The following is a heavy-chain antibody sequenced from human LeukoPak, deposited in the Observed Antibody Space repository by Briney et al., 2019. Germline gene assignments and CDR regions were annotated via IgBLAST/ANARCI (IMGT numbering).Heavy chain of an antibody. J-gene: IGHJ3*02. V-gene: IGHV4-34*01. Sequence: SETLSLTCAVYGGSFSGYYWSWFRQPPGKGLEWIGEINHSGSTNYNPSLKSRVTISVDTSKNQFSLKLSSVTAADTAVYYCASQGYGDPNAFDIWGQGTMVTASS. CDR3: ASQGYGDPNAFDI. D-gene: IGHD4-17*01. CDR2: INHSGST. CDR1: GGSFSGYY.